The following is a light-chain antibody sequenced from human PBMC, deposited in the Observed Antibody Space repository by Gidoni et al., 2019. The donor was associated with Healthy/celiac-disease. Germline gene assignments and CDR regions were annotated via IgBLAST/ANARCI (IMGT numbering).Light chain of an antibody. J-gene: IGKJ3*01. Sequence: DIQMTQSPSSLSASVGDRVTITCQASQDISNYLNWYQQKPGKAPKLLIYDASNLETGVPSRFSGSGSGTDFAFTISSLKPEDIATYYCQQYDNLPPIITFGPGTKVDIK. V-gene: IGKV1-33*01. CDR2: DAS. CDR1: QDISNY. CDR3: QQYDNLPPIIT.